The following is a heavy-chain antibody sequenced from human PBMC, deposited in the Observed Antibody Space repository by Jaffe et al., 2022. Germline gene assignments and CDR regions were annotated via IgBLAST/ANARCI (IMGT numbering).Heavy chain of an antibody. Sequence: EVQLVESGGGLVKPGGSLRLSCAASGFTFSSYSMNWVRQAPGKGLEWVSSISSSSSYIYYADSVKGRFTISRDNAKNSLYLQMNSLRAEDTAVYYCARVGAGAQLERRGFDYWGQGTLVTVSS. CDR3: ARVGAGAQLERRGFDY. CDR1: GFTFSSYS. J-gene: IGHJ4*02. D-gene: IGHD1-1*01. V-gene: IGHV3-21*01. CDR2: ISSSSSYI.